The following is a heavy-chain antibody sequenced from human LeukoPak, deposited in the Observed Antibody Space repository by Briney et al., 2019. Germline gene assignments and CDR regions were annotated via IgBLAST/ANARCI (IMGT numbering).Heavy chain of an antibody. J-gene: IGHJ6*02. CDR3: AKSDGLHPSYGMDV. Sequence: GGSLRLSCAASGFTFSSYAMHWVRQAPGQGLEYVSGVSSNGGSIYYAKSVKGRFTISRDNSKKTLYLQMGSLRGEDMAVYYCAKSDGLHPSYGMDVWGQGTTVTVFS. V-gene: IGHV3-64*01. D-gene: IGHD5-24*01. CDR2: VSSNGGSI. CDR1: GFTFSSYA.